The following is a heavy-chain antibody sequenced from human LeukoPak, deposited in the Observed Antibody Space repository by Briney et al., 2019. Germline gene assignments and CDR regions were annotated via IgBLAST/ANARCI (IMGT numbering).Heavy chain of an antibody. CDR3: ARDERVYSYTFFDY. D-gene: IGHD5-18*01. J-gene: IGHJ4*02. CDR2: ISYDGSNK. V-gene: IGHV3-30-3*01. CDR1: GFTFSSYA. Sequence: PGGSLRLSCAASGFTFSSYAMHWVRQAPGKGLEWVAVISYDGSNKYYADSVKGRFTISRDNSKNTLYLQMNSLRAEDTAVYYCARDERVYSYTFFDYWGQGTLVTVSS.